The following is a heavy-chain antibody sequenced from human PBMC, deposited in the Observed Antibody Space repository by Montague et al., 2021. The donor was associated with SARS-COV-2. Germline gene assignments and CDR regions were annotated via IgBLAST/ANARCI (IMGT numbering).Heavy chain of an antibody. CDR3: ARIINHFDSDGPPSLFDL. CDR1: GVSISSTNYY. V-gene: IGHV4-4*07. Sequence: SETLSLTCTVSGVSISSTNYYWSWIRQPAGKELEWIGRIYSSGDSNSNPSLKSRVSISIDTSKNEFTMKLRSATAAATAVYYCARIINHFDSDGPPSLFDLWGQGIRVTASS. D-gene: IGHD3-22*01. J-gene: IGHJ4*02. CDR2: IYSSGDS.